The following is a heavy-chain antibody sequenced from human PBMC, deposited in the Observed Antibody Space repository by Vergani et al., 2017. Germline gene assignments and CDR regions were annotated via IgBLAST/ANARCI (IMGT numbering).Heavy chain of an antibody. CDR1: NDSVSNTFYY. D-gene: IGHD3-22*01. Sequence: QVQLQESGPGLVKPSETLSLTCTVSNDSVSNTFYYWGWIRQTPGKGLEWIGSIYYSGSTYYNPSLESRVTMSVDTSKSQFSLKLSSVTAADTAVYYCERDLSRYYDSSGYYLSFDYWGQGTLVTVSS. J-gene: IGHJ4*02. CDR2: IYYSGST. CDR3: ERDLSRYYDSSGYYLSFDY. V-gene: IGHV4-39*02.